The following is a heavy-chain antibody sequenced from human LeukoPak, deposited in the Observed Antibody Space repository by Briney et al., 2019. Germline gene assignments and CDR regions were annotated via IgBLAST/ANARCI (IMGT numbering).Heavy chain of an antibody. CDR3: AKTSVSSGWPELFDF. CDR1: EFTFDSYA. J-gene: IGHJ4*02. Sequence: GGSLRLSCAESEFTFDSYAMSWGRQAPGKGLGWVSAISGSGANTYYANSVKGRFTISRDNSKSTLFLQMDSLRAEDTAIYYCAKTSVSSGWPELFDFWGQGTLVTVSS. D-gene: IGHD6-19*01. CDR2: ISGSGANT. V-gene: IGHV3-23*01.